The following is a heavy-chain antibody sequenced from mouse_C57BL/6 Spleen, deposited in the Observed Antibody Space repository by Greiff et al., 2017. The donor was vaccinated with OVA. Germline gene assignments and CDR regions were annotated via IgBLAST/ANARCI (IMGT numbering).Heavy chain of an antibody. D-gene: IGHD1-1*01. CDR3: TSPYYYGSSPRAMDY. Sequence: QVQLKESGAALVRPGASVTLSCKASGYTLTDYEMHWVKQTPVHGLEWIGAIDPETGGTAYNQKFKGKAILTADKSSSTAYMELRSLTSEDSAVDYCTSPYYYGSSPRAMDYWGQGTSVTVAS. CDR2: IDPETGGT. V-gene: IGHV1-15*01. CDR1: GYTLTDYE. J-gene: IGHJ4*01.